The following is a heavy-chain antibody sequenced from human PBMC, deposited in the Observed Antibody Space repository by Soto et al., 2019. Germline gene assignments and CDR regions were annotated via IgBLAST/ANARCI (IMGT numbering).Heavy chain of an antibody. J-gene: IGHJ4*02. D-gene: IGHD3-10*01. CDR2: ITDDGSTT. CDR3: TRGPRPTSIGTGAF. CDR1: GFIFSMYW. V-gene: IGHV3-74*01. Sequence: GSLRLSCETPGFIFSMYWMHWVRQVPGKGPQWVARITDDGSTTYYAASVEGRFTISRDNAKNALYLQMTSLRADDTAVYYCTRGPRPTSIGTGAFWGQGTLVTVSS.